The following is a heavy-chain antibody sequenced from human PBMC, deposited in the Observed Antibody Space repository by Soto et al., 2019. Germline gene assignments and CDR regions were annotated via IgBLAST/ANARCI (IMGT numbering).Heavy chain of an antibody. J-gene: IGHJ3*02. CDR2: MNPNSGNT. V-gene: IGHV1-8*01. Sequence: GASVKVSCKASGYTFTSYDTNWVRQATGQGLEWMGWMNPNSGNTGYAQKFQGRVTMTRNTSISTAYMELSSLRSEDTAVYYCATSGRYCSGTSCYVLDAFDIWGQGTMVTVSS. CDR1: GYTFTSYD. D-gene: IGHD2-2*01. CDR3: ATSGRYCSGTSCYVLDAFDI.